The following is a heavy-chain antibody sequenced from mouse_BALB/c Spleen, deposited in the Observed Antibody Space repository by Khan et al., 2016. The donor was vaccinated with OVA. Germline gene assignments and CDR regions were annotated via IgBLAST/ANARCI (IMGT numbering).Heavy chain of an antibody. CDR3: AINYYGSSFYFDY. CDR1: GFSLTDYG. CDR2: IWGDGST. Sequence: QVQLKQSGPGLVAPSQSLSITCTVSGFSLTDYGANWVRQPPGKGLEWLGMIWGDGSTDYNSALKSRLSITKDNSKSQVFLKMNSLQTDDTARYYCAINYYGSSFYFDYWGQGTTLTVSS. V-gene: IGHV2-6-7*01. J-gene: IGHJ2*01. D-gene: IGHD1-1*01.